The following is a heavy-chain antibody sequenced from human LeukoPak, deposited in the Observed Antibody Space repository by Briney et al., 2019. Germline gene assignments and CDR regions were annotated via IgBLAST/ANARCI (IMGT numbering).Heavy chain of an antibody. Sequence: PGGSLRPSCAASGFTVSANYMSWVRQAPAKGLEWVSVIYMNGVTYHADSVKGRFTISRDDSRNTVYLQMNSLRADDTAVYYCAKGGRWLLGSLYFDYWGQGALVTVSS. CDR1: GFTVSANY. CDR3: AKGGRWLLGSLYFDY. V-gene: IGHV3-53*05. CDR2: IYMNGVT. D-gene: IGHD5-12*01. J-gene: IGHJ4*02.